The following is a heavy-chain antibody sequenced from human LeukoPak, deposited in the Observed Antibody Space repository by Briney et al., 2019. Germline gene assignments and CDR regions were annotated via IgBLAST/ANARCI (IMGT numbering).Heavy chain of an antibody. J-gene: IGHJ4*02. CDR3: ARAGSSWGAGFDY. CDR2: MNPNSGNT. V-gene: IGHV1-8*01. Sequence: MNPNSGNTGYAQKFQGRVTMTTSTSISTAYMELSSLRSEDTTVYYCARAGSSWGAGFDYWRQGTLVTVSS. D-gene: IGHD6-13*01.